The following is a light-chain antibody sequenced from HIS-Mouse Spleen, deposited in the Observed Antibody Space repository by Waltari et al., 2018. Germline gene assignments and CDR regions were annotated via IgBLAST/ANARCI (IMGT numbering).Light chain of an antibody. Sequence: QSALTQPASVSGSPGQSITISCTGTSSDVGSYNLVSWYQQHPGKAPKLMIYEGSKRPSGVSNRFSGSQSGNTAYLTISGLQAEDEADYYCCSYAGSSTWVFGGGTKLTVL. CDR1: SSDVGSYNL. CDR3: CSYAGSSTWV. J-gene: IGLJ3*02. CDR2: EGS. V-gene: IGLV2-23*01.